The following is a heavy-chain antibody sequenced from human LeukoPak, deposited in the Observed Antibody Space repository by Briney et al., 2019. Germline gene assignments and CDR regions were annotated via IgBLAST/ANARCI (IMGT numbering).Heavy chain of an antibody. D-gene: IGHD6-6*01. J-gene: IGHJ4*02. CDR3: ARGGAAPDY. V-gene: IGHV3-7*01. CDR1: GFTFSNYA. Sequence: PGGSLRLSCAASGFTFSNYAMSWVRQAPGKGLEWVANIKQDGSDKNYVDSVKGRFTISRDNAKNSLYLQMNSLRVEDTAVYYCARGGAAPDYWGQGTLVTVSS. CDR2: IKQDGSDK.